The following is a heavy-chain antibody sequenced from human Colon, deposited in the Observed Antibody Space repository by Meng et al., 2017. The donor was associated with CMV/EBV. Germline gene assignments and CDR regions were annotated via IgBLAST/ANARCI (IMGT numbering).Heavy chain of an antibody. CDR2: IKPDDSYT. V-gene: IGHV3-74*03. CDR3: AGGGSGHIDY. CDR1: GLTFSRNW. Sequence: SCEADGLTFSRNWMQWVRQAPGKGRVWVSRIKPDDSYTTYADSVQGRFTISRDNAKNTLYLQMNSLRVEDTAVYYCAGGGSGHIDYWGQGTLVTVSS. D-gene: IGHD3-16*01. J-gene: IGHJ4*02.